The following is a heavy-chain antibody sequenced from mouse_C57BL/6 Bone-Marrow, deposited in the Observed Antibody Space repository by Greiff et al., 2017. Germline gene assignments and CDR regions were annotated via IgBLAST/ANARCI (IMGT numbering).Heavy chain of an antibody. CDR2: IDPSDSYT. CDR3: ARGGSSKGY. V-gene: IGHV1-50*01. D-gene: IGHD1-1*01. Sequence: VQLQQPGAELVKPGASVKLSCKASGYTFTSYWMQWVKQRPGQGLEWIGEIDPSDSYTNYNQKFKGKATLTVDTSSSTAYMQLSSLTSEDSAVYYCARGGSSKGYWGQGTTLTVSS. CDR1: GYTFTSYW. J-gene: IGHJ2*01.